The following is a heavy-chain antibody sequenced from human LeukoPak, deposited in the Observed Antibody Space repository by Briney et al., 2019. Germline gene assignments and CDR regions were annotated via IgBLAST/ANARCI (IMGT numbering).Heavy chain of an antibody. Sequence: SETLSLTCTVSGGSISSSSYYWGWIRQPPGKGLEWIGRIYYSGSTYYNPSLKSRVTISVDTSKNQFSLKLSSVTAADTAVYYCARGRYCSSTSCYLAAYYYYYMDVWGKGTTVTVSS. D-gene: IGHD2-2*01. J-gene: IGHJ6*03. CDR1: GGSISSSSYY. CDR2: IYYSGST. V-gene: IGHV4-39*07. CDR3: ARGRYCSSTSCYLAAYYYYYMDV.